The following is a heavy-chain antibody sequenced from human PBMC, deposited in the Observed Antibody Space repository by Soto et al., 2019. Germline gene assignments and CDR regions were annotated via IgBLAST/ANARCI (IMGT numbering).Heavy chain of an antibody. J-gene: IGHJ6*02. CDR1: GYRFTDYW. D-gene: IGHD3-9*01. Sequence: PGESLKISCKGFGYRFTDYWIGWVRQMPGKGLGWMGIIYPGDSDTRYSPSFQGQVTLSADKSINTAYLQWSSLKASDTAIYYCARHAFYDILTGSVYGMDVWGQGTTVTVSS. CDR3: ARHAFYDILTGSVYGMDV. V-gene: IGHV5-51*01. CDR2: IYPGDSDT.